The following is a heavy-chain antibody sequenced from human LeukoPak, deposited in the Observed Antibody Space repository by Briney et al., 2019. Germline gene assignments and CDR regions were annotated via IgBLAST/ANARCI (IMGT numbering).Heavy chain of an antibody. CDR3: ARGAGDIVVVPAGHNWFDP. D-gene: IGHD2-2*01. CDR1: GGSISSSSYY. V-gene: IGHV4-39*07. Sequence: SETLSLTCTVSGGSISSSSYYWGWIRQPPGKGLEWIGSIYYSGSTYYNPSLKSRVTISVDTSKNQFSLKLSSVTAADTAVYYCARGAGDIVVVPAGHNWFDPWGQGTLVTVSS. CDR2: IYYSGST. J-gene: IGHJ5*02.